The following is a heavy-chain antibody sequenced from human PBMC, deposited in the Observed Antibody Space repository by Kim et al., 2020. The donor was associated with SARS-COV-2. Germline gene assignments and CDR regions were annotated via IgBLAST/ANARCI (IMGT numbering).Heavy chain of an antibody. CDR2: IIPIFGTA. D-gene: IGHD2-21*02. V-gene: IGHV1-69*13. Sequence: SVKVSCKASGGTFSSYAISWVRQAPGQGLEWMGGIIPIFGTANYAQKFQGRVTITADESMSTAYMELSSLRSEDTAVYYCAREGGGDYRTAGMDVWGQGTTVTVSS. J-gene: IGHJ6*02. CDR1: GGTFSSYA. CDR3: AREGGGDYRTAGMDV.